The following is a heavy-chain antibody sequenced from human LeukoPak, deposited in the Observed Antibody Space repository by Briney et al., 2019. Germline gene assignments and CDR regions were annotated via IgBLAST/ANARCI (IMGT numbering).Heavy chain of an antibody. Sequence: ASVKVSCKASGYTFSNYYMHWVRQAPGQGLEWLGIINTSGGSTSYAQKLQGRVTMTTDTSTSTAYMELRSLRSDDTAVYYCARDRALGTFDYWGQGTLVTVSS. CDR2: INTSGGST. D-gene: IGHD1-26*01. J-gene: IGHJ4*02. CDR1: GYTFSNYY. CDR3: ARDRALGTFDY. V-gene: IGHV1-46*01.